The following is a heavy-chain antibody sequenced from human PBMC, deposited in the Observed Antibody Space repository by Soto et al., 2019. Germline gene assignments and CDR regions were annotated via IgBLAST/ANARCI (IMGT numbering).Heavy chain of an antibody. V-gene: IGHV4-59*12. Sequence: SETLSLTCTVPGGSISSYYWSWIRQPPGKGLEWIGEIYHSGSTNYNPSLKSRVTISLDKSKNQFSLKLSSVTAADTAVYYCAREYYYDNSGHFDYWGQGTLVTVS. CDR1: GGSISSYY. D-gene: IGHD3-22*01. J-gene: IGHJ4*02. CDR3: AREYYYDNSGHFDY. CDR2: IYHSGST.